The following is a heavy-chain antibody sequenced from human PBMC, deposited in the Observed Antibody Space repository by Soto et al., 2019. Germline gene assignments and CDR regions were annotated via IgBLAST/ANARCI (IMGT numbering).Heavy chain of an antibody. D-gene: IGHD2-21*01. CDR2: IYYSGST. CDR3: EKDIVAGSVRSTSDS. J-gene: IGHJ4*02. Sequence: CGLIRKTPGKGLEWIGSIYYSGSTYHNPPLKSRVTISVDTSKNQFSLKLSSVTAADTAVYFCEKDIVAGSVRSTSDSWGQGTPVTVSS. V-gene: IGHV4-39*07.